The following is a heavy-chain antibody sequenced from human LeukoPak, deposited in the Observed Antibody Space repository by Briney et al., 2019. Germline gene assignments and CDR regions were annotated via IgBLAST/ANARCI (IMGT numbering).Heavy chain of an antibody. Sequence: ASVKVSCKASGYTFTSYYMHWVRQAPGQGLEWMGIINPSGGSTSYAQKFQGRVTMTRDMSTSTVYMELSSLRSEDTAVYYCGRGYCSGGSCSGGYNWFDPWGQGTLVTVSS. J-gene: IGHJ5*02. D-gene: IGHD2-15*01. CDR3: GRGYCSGGSCSGGYNWFDP. V-gene: IGHV1-46*01. CDR1: GYTFTSYY. CDR2: INPSGGST.